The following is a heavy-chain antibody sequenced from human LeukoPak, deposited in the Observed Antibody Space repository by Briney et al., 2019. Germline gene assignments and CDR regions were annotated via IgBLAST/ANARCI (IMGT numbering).Heavy chain of an antibody. V-gene: IGHV1-2*02. CDR3: ARGYYDILTGYYQGYYYYYGMDV. CDR1: GYTFTGYY. CDR2: INPNSGGT. D-gene: IGHD3-9*01. J-gene: IGHJ6*02. Sequence: GASVTVSCKASGYTFTGYYMHWVRQAPGQGLEWMGWINPNSGGTNYAQKFQGRVTMTRDTSISTAYMELSRLRSDDTAVYYCARGYYDILTGYYQGYYYYYGMDVWGQGTTVTVSS.